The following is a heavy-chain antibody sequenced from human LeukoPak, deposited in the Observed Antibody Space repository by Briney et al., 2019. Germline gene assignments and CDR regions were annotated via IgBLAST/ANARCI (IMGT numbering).Heavy chain of an antibody. CDR1: GITFDDYG. D-gene: IGHD2-21*01. V-gene: IGHV3-20*04. Sequence: TGGSLRLSCAASGITFDDYGMSWVRQAPGKGLEWVSGINWNGGSTGYADSVKGRFTISRDNAKNSLYLQMNSLRAEDTALYYCARDLILRCGGDCFSAFDIWGQGTMVTVSS. CDR3: ARDLILRCGGDCFSAFDI. CDR2: INWNGGST. J-gene: IGHJ3*02.